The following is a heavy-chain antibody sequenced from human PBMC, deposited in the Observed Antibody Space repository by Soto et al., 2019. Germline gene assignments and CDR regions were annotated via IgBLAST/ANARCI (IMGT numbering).Heavy chain of an antibody. J-gene: IGHJ4*02. CDR3: ARTGTIGMDFDY. CDR1: GGSVSSGSYY. V-gene: IGHV4-61*01. Sequence: PSETLSLTCTVSGGSVSSGSYYWSWIRQPPGKGLEWIGYIYYSGSTNYNPSLKSRVTISVDTSKNQFSLKLSSVTAADTAVYYCARTGTIGMDFDYWGQGTLVTVSS. CDR2: IYYSGST. D-gene: IGHD1-1*01.